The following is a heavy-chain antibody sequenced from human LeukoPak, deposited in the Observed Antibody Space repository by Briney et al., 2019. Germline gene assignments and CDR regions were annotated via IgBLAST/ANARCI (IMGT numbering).Heavy chain of an antibody. CDR2: IIPTLGIA. V-gene: IGHV1-69*02. J-gene: IGHJ3*02. CDR3: ASDCSSTSCYLHDAFDI. CDR1: GGTFSSYT. D-gene: IGHD2-2*01. Sequence: SVKVSCKASGGTFSSYTISWVRQAPGQGLEWMGRIIPTLGIANYAQKFQGRVTITADKSTSTAYMELSSLRSEDTAVYYCASDCSSTSCYLHDAFDIWGQGTMVTVSS.